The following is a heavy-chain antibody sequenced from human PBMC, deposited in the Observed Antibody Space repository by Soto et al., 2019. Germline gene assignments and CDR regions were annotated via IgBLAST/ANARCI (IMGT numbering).Heavy chain of an antibody. Sequence: PGGSLRLSCAASGFTFSSYAMSWVRQAPGKGLEWVSAISGSGGSTYYADSVKGRFTISRDNSKNTLYLQMNSLRAEDTAVYYCARGYYGDYNAFDIWGQGTMVTVSS. D-gene: IGHD4-17*01. CDR1: GFTFSSYA. V-gene: IGHV3-23*01. CDR3: ARGYYGDYNAFDI. CDR2: ISGSGGST. J-gene: IGHJ3*02.